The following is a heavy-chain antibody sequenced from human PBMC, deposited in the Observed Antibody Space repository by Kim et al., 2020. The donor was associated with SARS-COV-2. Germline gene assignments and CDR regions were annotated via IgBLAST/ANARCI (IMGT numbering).Heavy chain of an antibody. Sequence: SETLSLTCAVYGGSFSGYYWSWIRQPPGKGLEWIGEINHSGSTNYNPSLKSRVTISVDTSKNQFSLKLSSVTAADTAVYYCARKNWGSARRYFDYWGQGTLVTVSS. CDR1: GGSFSGYY. J-gene: IGHJ4*02. CDR3: ARKNWGSARRYFDY. D-gene: IGHD7-27*01. CDR2: INHSGST. V-gene: IGHV4-34*01.